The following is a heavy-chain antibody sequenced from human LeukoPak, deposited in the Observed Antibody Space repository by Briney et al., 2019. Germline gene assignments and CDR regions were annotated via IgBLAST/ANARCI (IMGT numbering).Heavy chain of an antibody. J-gene: IGHJ4*02. V-gene: IGHV3-23*01. Sequence: GGSLRLSCAASGFTFNSYAMSWVRQAPGKGLEWVSAISGSGGSTYYADSVKGRFTISRDNSKNTLYLQMNSLRAEDTAVYYCAKDPRGFGELFVFDYWGQGTLVTVSS. CDR1: GFTFNSYA. CDR2: ISGSGGST. D-gene: IGHD3-10*01. CDR3: AKDPRGFGELFVFDY.